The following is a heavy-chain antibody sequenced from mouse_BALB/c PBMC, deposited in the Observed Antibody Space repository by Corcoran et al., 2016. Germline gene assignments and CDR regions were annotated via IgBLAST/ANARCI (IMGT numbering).Heavy chain of an antibody. Sequence: EVQLQQSGPELVKPGASVKMSCKASGYTFTSYVMHWVKKKPGQGLEWIGYINPYNDGTKYNEKFKGKATLTSDKSSSTAYMELSSLTSEDYAVYYCARLYPGIAMDYWGQGTSVTVSS. V-gene: IGHV1S136*01. CDR2: INPYNDGT. J-gene: IGHJ4*01. CDR1: GYTFTSYV. CDR3: ARLYPGIAMDY.